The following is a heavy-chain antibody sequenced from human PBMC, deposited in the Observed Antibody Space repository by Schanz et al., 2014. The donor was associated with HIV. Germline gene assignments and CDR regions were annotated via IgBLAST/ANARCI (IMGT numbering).Heavy chain of an antibody. J-gene: IGHJ4*02. CDR2: ISESGGRT. CDR3: AKPEYDSRGNSQSHFDS. D-gene: IGHD3-22*01. V-gene: IGHV3-23*04. CDR1: GSTFSSYW. Sequence: EVQLVESGGGLVQPGGSLRLSCAASGSTFSSYWMHWVRQAPGKGLVWVSSISESGGRTYYADSVNGRFTISRDNSKNTLYLQMTTLRTEDTAVYYCAKPEYDSRGNSQSHFDSWGQGTLVTVSS.